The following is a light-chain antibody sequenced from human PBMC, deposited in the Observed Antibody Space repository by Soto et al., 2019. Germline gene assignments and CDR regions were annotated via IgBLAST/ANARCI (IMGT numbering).Light chain of an antibody. CDR3: SSYAGNNNLV. V-gene: IGLV2-8*01. CDR2: EVT. CDR1: TSDVGKYNY. J-gene: IGLJ3*02. Sequence: QSALTQPPSASGSPGQSVTISCTGTTSDVGKYNYVSWYQQHPGKAPKVMIYEVTNRPSGVPDRSSGSKSGNTASLTVSGLQTEDEADYYCSSYAGNNNLVFGGGTKLTVL.